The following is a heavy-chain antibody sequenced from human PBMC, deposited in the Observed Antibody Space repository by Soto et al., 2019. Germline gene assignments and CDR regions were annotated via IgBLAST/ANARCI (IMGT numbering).Heavy chain of an antibody. D-gene: IGHD3-3*01. Sequence: SETLSLTCTVSGGXVSSGSYYWSWIRQPPGKGLEWIGYIYYSGSTNYNPSLKSRVTISVDTSKNQFSLKLSSVTAADTAVYYCAGGPYDFWSGYLDYWGQGTLVTVSS. V-gene: IGHV4-61*01. CDR3: AGGPYDFWSGYLDY. J-gene: IGHJ4*02. CDR1: GGXVSSGSYY. CDR2: IYYSGST.